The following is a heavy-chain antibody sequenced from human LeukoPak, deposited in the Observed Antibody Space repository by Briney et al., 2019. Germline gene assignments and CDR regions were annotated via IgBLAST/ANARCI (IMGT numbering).Heavy chain of an antibody. J-gene: IGHJ4*02. V-gene: IGHV1-46*01. Sequence: ASVKVYCKASGYTFTSYYMHWVRQAPGQGLEWMGIINPSGGSTSYAQKFQGRVTMTRDTSTSTVYMELSSLRSEDTAVYYCARDLYPTWIQLLGPFDYWGQGTLVTVSS. CDR2: INPSGGST. CDR3: ARDLYPTWIQLLGPFDY. D-gene: IGHD5-18*01. CDR1: GYTFTSYY.